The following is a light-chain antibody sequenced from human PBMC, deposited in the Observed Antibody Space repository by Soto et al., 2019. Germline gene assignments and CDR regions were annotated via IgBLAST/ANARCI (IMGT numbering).Light chain of an antibody. V-gene: IGLV2-14*01. CDR2: DVS. J-gene: IGLJ1*01. Sequence: QSVVTQPASVSGSPGQAITISCTGTSSDVGGYNYVSWYQQHPGKAPKLMIYDVSNRPSGVSNRFSGSKSGNTASLTISGLQAEDEADYYCSSYTSSSNPYVFGTGTKVTVL. CDR3: SSYTSSSNPYV. CDR1: SSDVGGYNY.